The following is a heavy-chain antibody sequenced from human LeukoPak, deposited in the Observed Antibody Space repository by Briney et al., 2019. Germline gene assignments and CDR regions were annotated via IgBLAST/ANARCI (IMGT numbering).Heavy chain of an antibody. CDR1: GYTFTGYY. D-gene: IGHD1-26*01. V-gene: IGHV1-2*02. Sequence: GASVKVSCKASGYTFTGYYMHWVRPAPGQGHEWMGWINPNSGGTNYAQKFQGRVTMTRDTSISTAYMELSRLRSDDTAVYYCARDETSGIVGAHDYWGQGTLVTVSS. CDR3: ARDETSGIVGAHDY. J-gene: IGHJ4*02. CDR2: INPNSGGT.